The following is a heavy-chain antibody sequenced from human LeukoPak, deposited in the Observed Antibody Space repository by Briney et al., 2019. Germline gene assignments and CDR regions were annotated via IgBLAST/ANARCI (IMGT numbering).Heavy chain of an antibody. CDR3: ARDPYSSSWYYFDY. J-gene: IGHJ4*02. CDR2: IIPIFGTA. Sequence: ASVKVSCKASGGTFSSYAISWVRQAPGQGLEWMGGIIPIFGTANYAQKFQGRVTITAGESTSTAYMELSSLRSEDTAVYYCARDPYSSSWYYFDYWGQGTLVTVSS. D-gene: IGHD6-13*01. V-gene: IGHV1-69*13. CDR1: GGTFSSYA.